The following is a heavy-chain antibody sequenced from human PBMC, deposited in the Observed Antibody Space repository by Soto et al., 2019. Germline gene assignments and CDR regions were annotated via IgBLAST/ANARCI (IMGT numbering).Heavy chain of an antibody. D-gene: IGHD2-15*01. CDR3: VRTLLPTPLIFDY. J-gene: IGHJ4*02. V-gene: IGHV2-5*02. Sequence: QITLKESGPTMVKPTQTLTLTCTFSGFSLNTAAVGVGWVRQPPGKDLEWLALISWDDDKHYSPSFKSRLTITKDTPKNQVVLTMTNMDPMDTATYYCVRTLLPTPLIFDYWGQGTLVTVSS. CDR2: ISWDDDK. CDR1: GFSLNTAAVG.